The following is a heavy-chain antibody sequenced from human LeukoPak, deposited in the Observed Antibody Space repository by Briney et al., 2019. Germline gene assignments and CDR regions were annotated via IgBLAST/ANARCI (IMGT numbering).Heavy chain of an antibody. CDR2: VTSNSGII. J-gene: IGHJ3*02. D-gene: IGHD3-16*01. V-gene: IGHV3-48*01. CDR3: ARVRGGGGSYDI. CDR1: GFAFSTYS. Sequence: GGSLRLSCAASGFAFSTYSMNWVRQAPGKGLEWLSYVTSNSGIIQYSYSVKVRFTISRDNTKNSLYLQMNRLRAEDTAVYYCARVRGGGGSYDIWGQGTMVTVSS.